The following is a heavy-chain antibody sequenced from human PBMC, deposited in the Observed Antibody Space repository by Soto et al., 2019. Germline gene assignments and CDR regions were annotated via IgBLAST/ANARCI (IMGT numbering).Heavy chain of an antibody. Sequence: LRLSCAASGFTFSSYSMNWVRQAPGKGLEWVSSISSSSSYIYYADSVKGRFTISRDNAKNSLYLQMNSLRAEDTAVYYCATISRGSSSGYYYYYGMDVWGQGTTVTVSS. D-gene: IGHD6-13*01. J-gene: IGHJ6*02. CDR1: GFTFSSYS. V-gene: IGHV3-21*01. CDR3: ATISRGSSSGYYYYYGMDV. CDR2: ISSSSSYI.